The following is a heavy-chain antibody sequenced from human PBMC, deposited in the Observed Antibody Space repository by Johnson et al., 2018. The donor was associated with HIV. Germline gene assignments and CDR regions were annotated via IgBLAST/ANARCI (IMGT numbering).Heavy chain of an antibody. D-gene: IGHD3-22*01. CDR3: ARGDTMIVVVDNAFDI. Sequence: ESGGGLVQPGGSLRLSCAASGFTFSRYWMHWVRQAPGKGLVWVSRINTDGSSTSYADSVKGRFTISSDNAKNTLYLQMNSLRSEDTAVYYCARGDTMIVVVDNAFDIWGQGTMVTVSS. CDR2: INTDGSST. J-gene: IGHJ3*02. CDR1: GFTFSRYW. V-gene: IGHV3-74*02.